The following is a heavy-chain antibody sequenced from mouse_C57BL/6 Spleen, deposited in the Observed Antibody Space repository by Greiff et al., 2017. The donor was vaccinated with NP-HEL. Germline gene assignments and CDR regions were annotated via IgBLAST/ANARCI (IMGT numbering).Heavy chain of an antibody. D-gene: IGHD2-4*01. V-gene: IGHV3-6*01. CDR3: ASGIYYDYDVWFAY. CDR2: ISYDGSN. CDR1: GYSITSGYY. Sequence: EVQLQQSGPGLVKPSQSLSLTCSVTGYSITSGYYWNWIRQFPGNKLEWMGYISYDGSNNYNPSLKNRISITRDTSKNQFFLKLNSVTTEDTATYYCASGIYYDYDVWFAYWGQGTLVTVSA. J-gene: IGHJ3*01.